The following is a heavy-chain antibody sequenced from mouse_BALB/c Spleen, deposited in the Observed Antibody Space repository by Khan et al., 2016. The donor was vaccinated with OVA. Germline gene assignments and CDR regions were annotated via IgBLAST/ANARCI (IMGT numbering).Heavy chain of an antibody. V-gene: IGHV5-15*02. Sequence: EVELVESGGGLVQPGGCRKLSCAASVFTCSDYGMAWVRQAPGKGPGWVAFISDLAYTIYYADNVTGRFTSSRANAKNTRYLEMSRLRSVATAIYYGAIGGGAETFSYWGVGAV. CDR2: ISDLAYTI. CDR3: AIGGGAETFSY. J-gene: IGHJ3*01. CDR1: VFTCSDYG.